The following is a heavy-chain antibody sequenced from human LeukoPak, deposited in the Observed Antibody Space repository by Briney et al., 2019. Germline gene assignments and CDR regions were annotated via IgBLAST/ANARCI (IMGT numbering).Heavy chain of an antibody. J-gene: IGHJ4*02. CDR3: ARDRWLQSQRYFDY. V-gene: IGHV3-21*01. D-gene: IGHD5-24*01. CDR2: ISTSSSYI. Sequence: ETLSLTCTVSGGSISSYYWSWIRQPPGKGLEWVSSISTSSSYIYYADSVKGRFTISRDNAKNSLYLQMDSLRAEDTAVYYCARDRWLQSQRYFDYWGQGILVTVSS. CDR1: GGSISSYY.